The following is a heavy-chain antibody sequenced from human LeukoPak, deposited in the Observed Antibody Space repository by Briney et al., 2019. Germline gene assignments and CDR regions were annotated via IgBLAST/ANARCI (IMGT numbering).Heavy chain of an antibody. Sequence: SETLSLTCTVSGGSISSYYWTWIRQPPGKGLEWIGYIYYSGSTNYNPSLKSRVTISVDTSKNQFSLKLSSVTAADTAVYYCAKTTMVRGTYYMDVWGKGTTVTISS. J-gene: IGHJ6*03. D-gene: IGHD3-10*01. CDR2: IYYSGST. V-gene: IGHV4-59*01. CDR3: AKTTMVRGTYYMDV. CDR1: GGSISSYY.